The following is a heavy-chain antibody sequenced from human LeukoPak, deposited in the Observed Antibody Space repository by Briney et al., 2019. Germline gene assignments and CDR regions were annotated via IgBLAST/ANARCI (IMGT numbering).Heavy chain of an antibody. V-gene: IGHV4-30-2*01. Sequence: SETLSLTCTVSGGSISSGGYYWSWIRQPPGKGLEWIGYIYHSGSTYYNPSLKSRVTISVDRSKNQFSLKLSSVTAADTAVYYCARSAAAYWYFDLWGRGTLVTVSS. CDR2: IYHSGST. CDR3: ARSAAAYWYFDL. CDR1: GGSISSGGYY. D-gene: IGHD2-2*01. J-gene: IGHJ2*01.